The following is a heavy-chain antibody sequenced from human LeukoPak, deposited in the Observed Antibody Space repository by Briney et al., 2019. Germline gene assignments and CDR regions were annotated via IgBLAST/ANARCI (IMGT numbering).Heavy chain of an antibody. J-gene: IGHJ4*02. V-gene: IGHV1-2*06. D-gene: IGHD6-13*01. Sequence: ASVKVSCKASGYTFTGYYMHWVRQAPGQGLEWMGRINPNSGGTNYAQKFQGRVTMTRDTSISTACMELSRLRSDDTAVYYCARVRSSWYFDYWGQGTLVTVSS. CDR1: GYTFTGYY. CDR2: INPNSGGT. CDR3: ARVRSSWYFDY.